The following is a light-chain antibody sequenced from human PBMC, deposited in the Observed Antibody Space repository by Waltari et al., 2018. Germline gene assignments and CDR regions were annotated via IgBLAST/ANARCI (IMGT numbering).Light chain of an antibody. J-gene: IGLJ2*01. CDR3: QSYDNDLNGVI. CDR1: GPNTGAGYD. CDR2: GNT. V-gene: IGLV1-40*03. Sequence: HSVLTQPPSVSGAPGQRVTISCTGSGPNTGAGYDVPWYQQFPRAAPTLPIYGNTKRPSGVPDRFSGSRSGASASLAITGLQAEDEAYYFCQSYDNDLNGVIFGGGTNLTVL.